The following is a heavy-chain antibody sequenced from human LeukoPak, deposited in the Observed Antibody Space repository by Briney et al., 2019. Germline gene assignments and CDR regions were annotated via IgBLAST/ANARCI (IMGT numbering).Heavy chain of an antibody. D-gene: IGHD2/OR15-2a*01. J-gene: IGHJ4*02. CDR2: INPNSGGT. V-gene: IGHV1-2*02. Sequence: GSVKVSCKASGYTFSGYYMHWVQQAPGQGLEWMGWINPNSGGTNYAKKFQGRVTLTRDTSISTAYMELSRLRSDDTAEYYCANLNRDFDYWGQGTLVTVSS. CDR3: ANLNRDFDY. CDR1: GYTFSGYY.